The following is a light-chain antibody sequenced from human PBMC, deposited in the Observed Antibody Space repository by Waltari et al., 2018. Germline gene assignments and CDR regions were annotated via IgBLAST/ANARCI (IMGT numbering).Light chain of an antibody. Sequence: EGLLTQSPATLSVSPGDRANLSCRASQSVDNNLAWYQQKNGQAPRLLIYGASTRATGVPASLSGSASGTEFTLTISNLQSADFAVYFCQQYNNWPWTFGQGTRVEI. CDR2: GAS. CDR3: QQYNNWPWT. V-gene: IGKV3-15*01. CDR1: QSVDNN. J-gene: IGKJ1*01.